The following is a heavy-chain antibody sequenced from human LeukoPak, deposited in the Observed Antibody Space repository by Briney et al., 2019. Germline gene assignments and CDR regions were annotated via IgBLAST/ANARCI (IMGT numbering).Heavy chain of an antibody. J-gene: IGHJ4*02. D-gene: IGHD6-19*01. Sequence: SETLSLTCAVYGGSFSGYYWSWIRQPPGKGLEWIGEINHSGSTNYNPYLKSRVTISVDTSKNQFSLKLSSVTAADTAVYYCVSQKGSGWYQQKSFDYWGQGTLVTVSS. CDR3: VSQKGSGWYQQKSFDY. CDR1: GGSFSGYY. CDR2: INHSGST. V-gene: IGHV4-34*01.